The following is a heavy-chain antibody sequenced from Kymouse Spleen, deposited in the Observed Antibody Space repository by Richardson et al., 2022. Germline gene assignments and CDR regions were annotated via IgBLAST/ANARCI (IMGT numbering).Heavy chain of an antibody. J-gene: IGHJ4*02. D-gene: IGHD4-23*01. Sequence: QVQLVESGGGVVQPGRSLRLSCAASGFTFSSYGMHWVRQAPGKGLEWVAVISYDGSNKYYADSVKGRFTISRDNSKNTLYLQMNSLRAEDTAVYYCAKTTVVTFDYWGQGTLVTVSS. CDR3: AKTTVVTFDY. CDR1: GFTFSSYG. V-gene: IGHV3-30*18. CDR2: ISYDGSNK.